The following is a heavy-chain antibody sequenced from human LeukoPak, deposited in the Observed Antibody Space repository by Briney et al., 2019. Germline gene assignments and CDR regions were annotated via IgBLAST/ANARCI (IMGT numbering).Heavy chain of an antibody. Sequence: SQTLSLTCTVSGGSISTYYWSWIRQPAGKGLEWIGRIYTSGSTNYNPSLKSRVTMSVDTSKNQFSLKLSSVTAADTAVYYCVRVIGAPNYYYYMDVWGKGTTVTVSS. CDR3: VRVIGAPNYYYYMDV. D-gene: IGHD3-22*01. J-gene: IGHJ6*03. V-gene: IGHV4-4*07. CDR1: GGSISTYY. CDR2: IYTSGST.